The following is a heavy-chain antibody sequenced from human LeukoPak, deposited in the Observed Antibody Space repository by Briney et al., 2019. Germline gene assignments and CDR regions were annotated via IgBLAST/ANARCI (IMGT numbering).Heavy chain of an antibody. V-gene: IGHV4-61*02. D-gene: IGHD6-13*01. CDR2: LSSSGGT. CDR3: TRGTSWFFTN. J-gene: IGHJ1*01. CDR1: GFSITSGTFY. Sequence: SQTLSLTCDVSGFSITSGTFYWSWIRQSAGKGLEWIGRLSSSGGTTDNPSLQNRVTISRDTSQNQFFLTLTSVTAADTALYYCTRGTSWFFTNWGQGILVTVSS.